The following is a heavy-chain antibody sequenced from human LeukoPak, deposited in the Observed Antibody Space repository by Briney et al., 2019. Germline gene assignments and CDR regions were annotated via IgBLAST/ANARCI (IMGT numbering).Heavy chain of an antibody. Sequence: GGSLRLSCAASGFTLSSYSMNWVRQAPGKGLEWVSYISSSSTHIYYADSVKGRFTISRDNARNSLYLQMNSLKAEDTAIYYCARSEHSSSSFDYWGQGTLVTVSS. V-gene: IGHV3-21*01. J-gene: IGHJ4*02. CDR2: ISSSSTHI. CDR1: GFTLSSYS. D-gene: IGHD6-6*01. CDR3: ARSEHSSSSFDY.